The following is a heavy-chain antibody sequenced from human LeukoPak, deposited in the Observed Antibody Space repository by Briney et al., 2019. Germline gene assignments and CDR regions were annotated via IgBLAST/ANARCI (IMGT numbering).Heavy chain of an antibody. Sequence: GASVKVSCKASGDTFTSYDINWVRQATGQGLEWMGWMSPNSGNTGYAQKFQGRVTMTRNTSISTAYMELSSLRSEDTAFYYCARDAAYSSGWRTDAFDIWGQGTMVTVSS. J-gene: IGHJ3*02. CDR1: GDTFTSYD. V-gene: IGHV1-8*01. CDR2: MSPNSGNT. CDR3: ARDAAYSSGWRTDAFDI. D-gene: IGHD6-19*01.